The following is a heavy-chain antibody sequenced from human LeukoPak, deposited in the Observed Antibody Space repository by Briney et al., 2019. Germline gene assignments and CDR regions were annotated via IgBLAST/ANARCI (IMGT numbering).Heavy chain of an antibody. D-gene: IGHD6-13*01. Sequence: ASVKVSCKASGGTFSSYAISWVRQAPGQGLEWMGGIIPIFGTANYAQKFQGRVTITADKSTSTAYMELSSLRSEDTAVYYCVWSSSWYESLDYWGQGTLVTVSS. CDR3: VWSSSWYESLDY. CDR2: IIPIFGTA. J-gene: IGHJ4*02. V-gene: IGHV1-69*06. CDR1: GGTFSSYA.